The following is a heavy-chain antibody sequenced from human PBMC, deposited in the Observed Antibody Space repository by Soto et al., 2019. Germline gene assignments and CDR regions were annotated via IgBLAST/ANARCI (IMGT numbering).Heavy chain of an antibody. CDR2: IYPSGGST. CDR3: ARDFSGPMDY. CDR1: CYTFTNYY. J-gene: IGHJ4*02. V-gene: IGHV1-46*01. Sequence: GASVNVSCKASCYTFTNYYMHWVRQAPGQGLEWMVIIYPSGGSTRNAQKFQGRVTMTRDTSTSTVYMELSSLRSEDTAVYYCARDFSGPMDYWGRGNLVTVSS. D-gene: IGHD3-10*01.